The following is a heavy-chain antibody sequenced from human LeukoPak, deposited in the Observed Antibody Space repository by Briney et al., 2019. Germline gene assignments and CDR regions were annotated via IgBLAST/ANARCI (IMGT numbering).Heavy chain of an antibody. Sequence: ASVKVSCKASGGTFSSYAIRWLRQSPGQGLEWMGRILPTLGIANYAQKFQGRVTITADKSTSTAYMELSSLRSEDTAVYYCARRATDYYDSSGYYPPFDYWGQGTLVTVSS. CDR3: ARRATDYYDSSGYYPPFDY. D-gene: IGHD3-22*01. J-gene: IGHJ4*02. CDR1: GGTFSSYA. V-gene: IGHV1-69*04. CDR2: ILPTLGIA.